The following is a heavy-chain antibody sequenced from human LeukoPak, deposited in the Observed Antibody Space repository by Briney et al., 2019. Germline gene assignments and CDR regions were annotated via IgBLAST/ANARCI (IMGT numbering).Heavy chain of an antibody. Sequence: ASVKVSCKASGYTFTSYGMNWVRQAPGQGLEWMGRINTNTGNPTYAQGFTGRFVFSLDTSVSTAYLQISSLKAEDTAVYFCARPGVTGGPASDYWGQGTVVTVSS. V-gene: IGHV7-4-1*02. D-gene: IGHD3-10*01. CDR3: ARPGVTGGPASDY. CDR2: INTNTGNP. CDR1: GYTFTSYG. J-gene: IGHJ4*02.